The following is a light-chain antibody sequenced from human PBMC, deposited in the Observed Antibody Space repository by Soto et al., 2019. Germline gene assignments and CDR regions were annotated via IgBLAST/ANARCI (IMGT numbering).Light chain of an antibody. CDR2: DGS. V-gene: IGKV3-15*01. CDR3: QQYSNWPIT. Sequence: EIVMTQSPATLSVSPGERATLSCRASQSVSSNLAWYQQKPGQAPRLLIYDGSTRAAGVPARFSGSGSGTEFTLTISSLQSEDFAVYYCQQYSNWPITFGQGTRLEI. CDR1: QSVSSN. J-gene: IGKJ5*01.